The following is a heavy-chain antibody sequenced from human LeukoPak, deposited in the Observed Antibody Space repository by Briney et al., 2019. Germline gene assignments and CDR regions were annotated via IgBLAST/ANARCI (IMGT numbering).Heavy chain of an antibody. CDR3: ARDSRLWFGGDV. D-gene: IGHD3-10*01. J-gene: IGHJ6*04. Sequence: KSGGSLRLSCAPSGFTFSSYSMNWVRQAPGKGLEWVSSISSSSSYIYYADSVKGRFTISRDNAKNSLYLQMNSLRAEDAAVYYCARDSRLWFGGDVWGKGTTVTVSS. V-gene: IGHV3-21*01. CDR2: ISSSSSYI. CDR1: GFTFSSYS.